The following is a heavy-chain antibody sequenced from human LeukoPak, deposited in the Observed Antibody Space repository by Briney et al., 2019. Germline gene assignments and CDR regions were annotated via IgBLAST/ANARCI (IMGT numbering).Heavy chain of an antibody. D-gene: IGHD3-22*01. V-gene: IGHV3-23*01. J-gene: IGHJ1*01. CDR2: ISGSGGST. Sequence: GGSLRLSCSASGFTFSIYAMICVRQAPGKGREGVAAISGSGGSTYYADSVKGRFTTSRHNSKNALYLQMHSLSAEDTAVSYCAKDPNSSGYYSAEYFQHWGQGTLVTVSS. CDR3: AKDPNSSGYYSAEYFQH. CDR1: GFTFSIYA.